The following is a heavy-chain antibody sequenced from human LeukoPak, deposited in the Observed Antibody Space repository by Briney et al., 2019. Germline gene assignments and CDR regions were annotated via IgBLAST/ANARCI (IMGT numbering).Heavy chain of an antibody. CDR3: TRALSGWTGYSDF. V-gene: IGHV3-49*04. Sequence: QPGRSLRLSCRGSGFTFGDYAVTWVLQAPGKGLQWVGFIRSEEYGGTPDYATSVKGRFTISRENSESTAYLQINSLRTEDTAVYYCTRALSGWTGYSDFWGQGTVVTVSP. CDR1: GFTFGDYA. J-gene: IGHJ4*02. D-gene: IGHD6-19*01. CDR2: IRSEEYGGTP.